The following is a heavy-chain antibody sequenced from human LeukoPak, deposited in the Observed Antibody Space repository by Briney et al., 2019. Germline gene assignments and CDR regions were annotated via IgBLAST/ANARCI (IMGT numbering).Heavy chain of an antibody. CDR2: IRYDGSNK. CDR1: GFTFDDYA. Sequence: GGSLRLSCAASGFTFDDYAMHWVRQAPGKGLEWVAFIRYDGSNKYYADSVKGRFTVSRDNSKNTLDLQMNSLRAEDTALYYCAKDMIVIVPAALGYWGQGTLVTVSS. J-gene: IGHJ4*02. D-gene: IGHD2-2*01. V-gene: IGHV3-30*02. CDR3: AKDMIVIVPAALGY.